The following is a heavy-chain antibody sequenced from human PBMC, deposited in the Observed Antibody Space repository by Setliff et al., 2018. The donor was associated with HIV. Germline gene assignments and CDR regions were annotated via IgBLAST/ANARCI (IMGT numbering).Heavy chain of an antibody. Sequence: SESLSLTCTVSGASISSGNYYWSWIRQPAGKGLEWIGRIYTSGSTNYNPSLKSRVTISLDTSKNQFSLKLSSVTAADTAVYYCARDQADVYNYLLSGAFDFWGQGAMVTVSS. V-gene: IGHV4-61*02. CDR3: ARDQADVYNYLLSGAFDF. CDR1: GASISSGNYY. D-gene: IGHD3-10*01. CDR2: IYTSGST. J-gene: IGHJ3*01.